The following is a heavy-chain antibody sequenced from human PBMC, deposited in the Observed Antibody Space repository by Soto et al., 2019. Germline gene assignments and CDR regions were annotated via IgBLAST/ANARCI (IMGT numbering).Heavy chain of an antibody. V-gene: IGHV4-39*01. CDR1: GGSISSSSYY. CDR3: ASLATVTKKYYYYYGMDV. J-gene: IGHJ6*02. Sequence: NPSETLSLTCTVSGGSISSSSYYWGWIRQPPGKGLEWIGSIYYSGSTYYNPSLKSRVTISVDTSKNQFSLKLSSVTAADTAVYYCASLATVTKKYYYYYGMDVWGQGTTVTVSS. D-gene: IGHD4-4*01. CDR2: IYYSGST.